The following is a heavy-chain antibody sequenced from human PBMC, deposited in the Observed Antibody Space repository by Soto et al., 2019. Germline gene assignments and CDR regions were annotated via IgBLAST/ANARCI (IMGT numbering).Heavy chain of an antibody. Sequence: QVQLVQSGAEVKKPGASVKVSCKASGYSFTTYGIIWVRQAPGQGLEWMGWISTFNGNTNYAQKLQGRGSMTTETSTSTAYMELRSLRSDDTAVYYCAGVWGVGVAGGLGYWGQGTRVTVSS. J-gene: IGHJ4*02. CDR3: AGVWGVGVAGGLGY. V-gene: IGHV1-18*01. CDR2: ISTFNGNT. CDR1: GYSFTTYG. D-gene: IGHD6-19*01.